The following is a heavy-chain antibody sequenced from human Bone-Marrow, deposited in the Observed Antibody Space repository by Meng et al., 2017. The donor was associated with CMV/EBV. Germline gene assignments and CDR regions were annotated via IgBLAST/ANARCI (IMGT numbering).Heavy chain of an antibody. D-gene: IGHD5-24*01. CDR3: ARSKIPNRDGYKFPGGY. CDR1: GFTVNHNY. CDR2: ICSCGRT. V-gene: IGHV3-66*03. Sequence: GESLKISCTASGFTVNHNYINWVRQAPGKGLEWVSVICSCGRTYNADSVKGRFTISRDDSKNTLYFQMNSLRIEDTAVYYCARSKIPNRDGYKFPGGYWGQGNLVNVTS. J-gene: IGHJ4*02.